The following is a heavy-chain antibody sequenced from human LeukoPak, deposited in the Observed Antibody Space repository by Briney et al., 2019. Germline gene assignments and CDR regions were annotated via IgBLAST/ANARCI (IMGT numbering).Heavy chain of an antibody. CDR1: GXAFGDYH. Sequence: GGSLRLSCAASGXAFGDYHMSWIRQAPGKGQEWVSYISRSSDYKDFADSVRGRFTVSRDNAKNSMYLQMSSLRAEDTAVYYCAGPTCLRGAYCSTNFWGQGTLVTVSS. V-gene: IGHV3-11*03. CDR2: ISRSSDYK. D-gene: IGHD2-2*01. J-gene: IGHJ4*02. CDR3: AGPTCLRGAYCSTNF.